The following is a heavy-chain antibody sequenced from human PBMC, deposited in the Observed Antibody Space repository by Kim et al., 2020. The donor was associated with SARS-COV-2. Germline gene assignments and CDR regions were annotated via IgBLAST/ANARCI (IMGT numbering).Heavy chain of an antibody. J-gene: IGHJ6*02. Sequence: GGSLRLSCAASGFTFSSYAMSWVRQAPGKGLEWVSAISGSGGSTYYADSVKGRFTISRDNSKNTLYLQMNSLRAEDTAVYYCAKSSGYYPLRAYYYYGMDVWGQGTTVTVSS. CDR1: GFTFSSYA. D-gene: IGHD3-22*01. V-gene: IGHV3-23*01. CDR2: ISGSGGST. CDR3: AKSSGYYPLRAYYYYGMDV.